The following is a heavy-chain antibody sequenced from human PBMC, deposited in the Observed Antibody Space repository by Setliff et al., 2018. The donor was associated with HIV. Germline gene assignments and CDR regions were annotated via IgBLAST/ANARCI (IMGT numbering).Heavy chain of an antibody. V-gene: IGHV3-7*03. CDR1: GLTFNRYW. D-gene: IGHD3-22*01. CDR2: TKYDGSES. Sequence: GGSLRLSCVASGLTFNRYWMSWVRQVPGKGLEWVSNTKYDGSESYYGDDVKGRFIASTETAKNSLFLQMNSLKAEDTAVYYGVRADNAYDYRFDSSGYDYWGQGTLVTVSS. J-gene: IGHJ4*02. CDR3: VRADNAYDYRFDSSGYDY.